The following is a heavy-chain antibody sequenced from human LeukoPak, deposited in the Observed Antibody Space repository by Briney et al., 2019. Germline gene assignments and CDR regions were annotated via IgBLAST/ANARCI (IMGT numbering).Heavy chain of an antibody. CDR2: INPNSGGT. CDR1: GYTFTSYG. Sequence: ASVKVSCKASGYTFTSYGISWVRQAPGQGLEWMGWINPNSGGTNYAQKFQGWVTMTRDTSISTAYMELSRLRSDDTAVYYCARGGITGTTRGPTRLNDAFDIWGQGTMVTVSS. V-gene: IGHV1-2*04. CDR3: ARGGITGTTRGPTRLNDAFDI. J-gene: IGHJ3*02. D-gene: IGHD1-20*01.